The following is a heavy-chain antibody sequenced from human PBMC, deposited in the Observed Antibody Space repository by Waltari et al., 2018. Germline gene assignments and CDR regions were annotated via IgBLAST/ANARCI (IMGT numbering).Heavy chain of an antibody. CDR3: ARGGKWTKRYYYHALDV. Sequence: QVQLQQWGAGLLKPSETLSLTCAISGGSFSDYFWTWIRQTPGKGLEWIGEINHSGSNTYNGAFRGRVTVSVDTSKNQFSLKLTSVTAADTSVYFCARGGKWTKRYYYHALDVWGQGSMVTVSS. CDR2: INHSGSN. V-gene: IGHV4-34*01. J-gene: IGHJ6*02. CDR1: GGSFSDYF. D-gene: IGHD1-26*01.